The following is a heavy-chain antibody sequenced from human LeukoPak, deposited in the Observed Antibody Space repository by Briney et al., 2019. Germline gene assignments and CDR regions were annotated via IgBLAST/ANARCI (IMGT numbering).Heavy chain of an antibody. D-gene: IGHD3-22*01. CDR2: IYPGDFDT. CDR3: GRLYYYDNTGYRCADY. CDR1: GYSFNSYW. Sequence: GESLKISCKASGYSFNSYWIGWVRQMPGKGLEWMGIIYPGDFDTRYSPSFQGQVTISADKSISTAYLQWSSLKASDTAMYYCGRLYYYDNTGYRCADYWGQGTLVTVSS. V-gene: IGHV5-51*01. J-gene: IGHJ4*02.